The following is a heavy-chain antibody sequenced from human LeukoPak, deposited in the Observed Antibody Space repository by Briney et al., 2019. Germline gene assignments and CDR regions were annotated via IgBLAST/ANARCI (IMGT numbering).Heavy chain of an antibody. Sequence: SETLSLTCTVSGGSITNYYWSWIRQPPGKGLEWIGEINHSGSTSYNPSLKSRVTISVDTSKNQFSLKLSSVTAADTAVYYCARGLSIAAREGDFDYWGQGTLVTVSS. V-gene: IGHV4-34*01. J-gene: IGHJ4*02. CDR3: ARGLSIAAREGDFDY. CDR1: GGSITNYY. D-gene: IGHD6-6*01. CDR2: INHSGST.